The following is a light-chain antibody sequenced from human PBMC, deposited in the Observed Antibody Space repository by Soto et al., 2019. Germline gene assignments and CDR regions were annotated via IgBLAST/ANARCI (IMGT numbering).Light chain of an antibody. CDR3: QQSYTTPFT. Sequence: DIQMTQSPSSLSAYVGDRVTITCRASQSIRSYLNWYQQKPAKAPELLIYEATSLQSGVPSRFSGSGSGTDFTLTISSLQPEDFATYYCQQSYTTPFTFGPGTKVDIK. CDR2: EAT. V-gene: IGKV1-39*01. CDR1: QSIRSY. J-gene: IGKJ3*01.